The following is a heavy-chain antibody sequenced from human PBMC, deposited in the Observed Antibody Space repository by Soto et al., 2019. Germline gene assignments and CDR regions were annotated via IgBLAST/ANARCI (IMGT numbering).Heavy chain of an antibody. CDR3: ARDKITGLFDY. CDR1: GGSISTYY. D-gene: IGHD2-8*02. V-gene: IGHV4-59*01. Sequence: SETLSLTCTVSGGSISTYYWSWIRQPPGKGLEWIGYISYSGSTNYNPSLKSRVTISVDTSKNQFSLKLTSVTAADTAVYYCARDKITGLFDYWGQGTLVTVSS. CDR2: ISYSGST. J-gene: IGHJ4*02.